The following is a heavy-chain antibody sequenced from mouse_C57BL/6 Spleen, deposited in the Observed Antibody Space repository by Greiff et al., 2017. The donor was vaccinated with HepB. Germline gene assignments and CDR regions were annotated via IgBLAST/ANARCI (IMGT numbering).Heavy chain of an antibody. CDR1: GYTFTSYW. D-gene: IGHD2-4*01. CDR3: AEYDYDEEYFDY. V-gene: IGHV1-7*01. J-gene: IGHJ2*01. CDR2: INPSSGYT. Sequence: VQLQQSGAELAKPGASVKLSCKASGYTFTSYWMHWVQQRPGQGLEWIGYINPSSGYTKYNQKFKDKATLTADKSSSTAYMQLSSLTYEDSAVYYCAEYDYDEEYFDYWGQGTTLTVSS.